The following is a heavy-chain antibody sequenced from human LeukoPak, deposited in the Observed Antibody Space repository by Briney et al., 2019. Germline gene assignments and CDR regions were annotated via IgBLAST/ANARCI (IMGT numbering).Heavy chain of an antibody. J-gene: IGHJ4*02. CDR2: ISGSGGST. D-gene: IGHD4-11*01. CDR3: AKVGGVSSNRSY. Sequence: PGGSLRLSCAASGFTFSSYSMNWVRQAPGKGLEWVSAISGSGGSTYYADSVKGRFTISRDNSKNTLYLQMNSLRAEDTAVYYCAKVGGVSSNRSYWGQGTLVTVSS. CDR1: GFTFSSYS. V-gene: IGHV3-23*01.